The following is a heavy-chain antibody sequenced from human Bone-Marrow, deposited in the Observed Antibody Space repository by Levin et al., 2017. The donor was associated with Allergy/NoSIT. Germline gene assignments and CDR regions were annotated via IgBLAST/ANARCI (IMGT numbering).Heavy chain of an antibody. Sequence: ASVKVSCEASGYTFTGYYIHWVRQAPGQGLEWMGRINPNGGGTNYAQRFQDRVTMTKDTSISTAYMELSRLRSDDTAVYYCARGLAAAGDHYFFDYWGQGTLVTVSS. J-gene: IGHJ4*02. D-gene: IGHD6-13*01. CDR1: GYTFTGYY. V-gene: IGHV1-2*06. CDR3: ARGLAAAGDHYFFDY. CDR2: INPNGGGT.